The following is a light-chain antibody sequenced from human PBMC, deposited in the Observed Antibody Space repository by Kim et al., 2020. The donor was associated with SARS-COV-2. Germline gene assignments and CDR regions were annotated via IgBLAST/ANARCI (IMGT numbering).Light chain of an antibody. V-gene: IGLV3-19*01. J-gene: IGLJ2*01. CDR3: NSRDSSGNHPVV. CDR2: GKD. Sequence: GQTVRITCQRDSLRSYYASWYQQQPGQAPVLVIYGKDNRPSGIPDRFSGSSSGNTASLTITGAQAEDEADYYCNSRDSSGNHPVVFGGGTKLTVL. CDR1: SLRSYY.